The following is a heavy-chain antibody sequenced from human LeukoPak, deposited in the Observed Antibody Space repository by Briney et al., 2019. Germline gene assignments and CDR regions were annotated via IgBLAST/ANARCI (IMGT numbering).Heavy chain of an antibody. D-gene: IGHD4-17*01. CDR1: GYSFTCNW. CDR2: IYPGDSDT. J-gene: IGHJ4*02. CDR3: ARGDYGDYRVFYTLFDY. V-gene: IGHV5-51*01. Sequence: GESLKISCKGSGYSFTCNWIGWVRQMPGKGLEWMGIIYPGDSDTRYSPSFQGQVTISADKSISTAYLQWSSLKATDTAMYYCARGDYGDYRVFYTLFDYWGQGTLVTVSS.